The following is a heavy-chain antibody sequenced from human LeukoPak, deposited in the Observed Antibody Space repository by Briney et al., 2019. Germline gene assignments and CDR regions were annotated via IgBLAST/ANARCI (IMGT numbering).Heavy chain of an antibody. CDR1: GDSVCVKSVA. V-gene: IGHV6-1*01. D-gene: IGHD3-22*01. Sequence: SQTLSLTCAFSGDSVCVKSVAWNWIRQSPSRGLEWLGSTFYRAKWASEYATSMKGRIPINPDTSKTQFSLQPISVTPEATAVYYSARGDGPLHSRYDFDYWGQGTLITVSS. CDR3: ARGDGPLHSRYDFDY. CDR2: TFYRAKWAS. J-gene: IGHJ4*02.